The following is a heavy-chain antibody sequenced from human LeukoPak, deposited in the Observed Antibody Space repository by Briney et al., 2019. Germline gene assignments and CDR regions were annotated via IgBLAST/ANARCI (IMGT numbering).Heavy chain of an antibody. Sequence: GEYLKISSKGSGYSFTSYWIGWVRQMPGKGLEWMGIIYPGDSDTRYSPSFQGQVTISADKSISTAYLQWSSLKASDTAMDYCARVSTVRGVIDWFDPWGQGTLVTVSS. D-gene: IGHD3-10*01. J-gene: IGHJ5*02. CDR3: ARVSTVRGVIDWFDP. V-gene: IGHV5-51*01. CDR2: IYPGDSDT. CDR1: GYSFTSYW.